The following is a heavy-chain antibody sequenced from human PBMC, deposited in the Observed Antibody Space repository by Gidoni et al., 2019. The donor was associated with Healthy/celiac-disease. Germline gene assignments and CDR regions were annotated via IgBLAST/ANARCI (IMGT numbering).Heavy chain of an antibody. CDR3: AREARGSGTLAWDY. CDR1: GFIFRSYE. D-gene: IGHD3-10*01. J-gene: IGHJ4*02. CDR2: IGPGGDT. Sequence: EVQLVESGGGLVQPGGSLRLSCAASGFIFRSYEIHWVRQDIGKRLEWVLAIGPGGDTHYAGSVRGRFTVSRENAKDSLYLQMNSLRVEDTAVYYCAREARGSGTLAWDYWGQGTLVTVSS. V-gene: IGHV3-13*04.